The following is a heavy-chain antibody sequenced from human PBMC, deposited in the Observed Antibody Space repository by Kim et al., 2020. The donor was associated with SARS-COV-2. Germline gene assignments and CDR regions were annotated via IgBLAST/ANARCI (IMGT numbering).Heavy chain of an antibody. D-gene: IGHD5-12*01. CDR3: TTAQWLWYVTMYGMDV. V-gene: IGHV3-15*01. CDR2: IKSKTDGGTT. Sequence: GGSLRLSCAASGFTFSNAWMSWVRQAPGKGLEWVGRIKSKTDGGTTDYAAPVKGRFTISRDDSKNTLYLQMNSLKTEDTTVYYCTTAQWLWYVTMYGMDVWGQGTTVTVSS. CDR1: GFTFSNAW. J-gene: IGHJ6*02.